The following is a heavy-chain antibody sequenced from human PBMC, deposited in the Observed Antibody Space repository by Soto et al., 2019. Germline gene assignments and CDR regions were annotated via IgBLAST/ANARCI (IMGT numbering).Heavy chain of an antibody. CDR1: GLTCSSYS. Sequence: GGSLRVSCAASGLTCSSYSRNWVRQATGKGLEWVSYISSSSSTIYYADSVKGRFTISRDNAKNSLYLQMNSLRAEDTAVYYCASSLRFAHIDVSAKRTTVTVSS. CDR2: ISSSSSTI. V-gene: IGHV3-48*01. D-gene: IGHD3-3*01. J-gene: IGHJ6*03. CDR3: ASSLRFAHIDV.